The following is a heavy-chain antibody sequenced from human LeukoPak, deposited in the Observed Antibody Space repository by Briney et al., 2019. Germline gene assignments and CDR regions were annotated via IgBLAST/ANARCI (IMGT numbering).Heavy chain of an antibody. CDR2: IWYDGSNK. D-gene: IGHD3-10*01. Sequence: PGGSLRLSCAASGFTFSSYGMHWVRQAPGKGLEWVAVIWYDGSNKYYADSVKGRFTISRDNSKNTLYLQMNSRRAEDTAVYYCARETFDYYGSGSYYEIDYWGQRTLVTVSS. J-gene: IGHJ4*02. CDR1: GFTFSSYG. V-gene: IGHV3-33*01. CDR3: ARETFDYYGSGSYYEIDY.